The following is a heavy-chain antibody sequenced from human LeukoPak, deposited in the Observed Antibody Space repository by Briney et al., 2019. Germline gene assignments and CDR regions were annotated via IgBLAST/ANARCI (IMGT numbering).Heavy chain of an antibody. CDR2: IKKDGGRT. Sequence: GSLRPPRAAPGVTFSREWIDWVRPAPGKGLVWVPRIKKDGGRTTYADAVKGRFTISRDNAKNTLYLQMNSLSADDTAVYYCVREPYCSGGSCYTSGFDCWGQGTLVTVSS. CDR3: VREPYCSGGSCYTSGFDC. D-gene: IGHD2-15*01. J-gene: IGHJ4*02. CDR1: GVTFSREW. V-gene: IGHV3-74*01.